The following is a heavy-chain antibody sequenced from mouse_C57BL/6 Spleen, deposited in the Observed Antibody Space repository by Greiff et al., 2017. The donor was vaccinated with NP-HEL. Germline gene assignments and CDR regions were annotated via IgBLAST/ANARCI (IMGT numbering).Heavy chain of an antibody. J-gene: IGHJ3*01. Sequence: QVQLQQSGAELVRPGASVTLSCKASGYTFTDYEMHWVKQTPVHGLEWIGAIDPETGGTAYNQKFKGKAILTADKSSSTAYMELRSLTSEDSAVYYCTSGLDGAYWGQGTLVTVSA. CDR2: IDPETGGT. CDR3: TSGLDGAY. CDR1: GYTFTDYE. D-gene: IGHD1-2*01. V-gene: IGHV1-15*01.